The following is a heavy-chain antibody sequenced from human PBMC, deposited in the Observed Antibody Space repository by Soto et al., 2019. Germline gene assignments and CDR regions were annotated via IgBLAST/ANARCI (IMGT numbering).Heavy chain of an antibody. V-gene: IGHV1-69*01. CDR2: IIPITATA. J-gene: IGHJ6*02. Sequence: QVQLVQSGAEVKKPGPSVKVSCKASGGTFGSYAISWVRQAPGQGLEWMGGIIPITATANYAQKFQGRVTITADESTSTASMQLSSLRSEDTAVYYCARSQGSSTSLEIYYYYYYGMDVWGQGTTVTVSS. D-gene: IGHD2-2*01. CDR1: GGTFGSYA. CDR3: ARSQGSSTSLEIYYYYYYGMDV.